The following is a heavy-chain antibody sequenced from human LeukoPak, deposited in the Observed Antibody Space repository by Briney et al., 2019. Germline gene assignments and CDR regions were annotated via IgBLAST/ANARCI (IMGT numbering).Heavy chain of an antibody. V-gene: IGHV3-53*01. D-gene: IGHD3-22*01. CDR3: ARETYYYDSSGYYYPGGFDY. Sequence: GGSLRLSCAASGFTVSSNYMSWVRQAPGKGLEWVSVTYSNGRTYYADSVKGRFTISRDISKNSLYLQMNSLRAEDTAVYYCARETYYYDSSGYYYPGGFDYWGQGTLVTVSS. J-gene: IGHJ4*02. CDR2: TYSNGRT. CDR1: GFTVSSNY.